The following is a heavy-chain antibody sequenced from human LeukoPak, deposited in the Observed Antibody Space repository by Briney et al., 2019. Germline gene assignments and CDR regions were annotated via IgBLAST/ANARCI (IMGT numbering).Heavy chain of an antibody. J-gene: IGHJ4*02. D-gene: IGHD4-17*01. CDR3: ARHPKGTVTTVAGLYY. Sequence: VASVKVSCKASGGTFSSYAISWVRQAPGQGLEWMGGTIPIFGTANYAQKFQGRVTITADESTSTAYMELSSLRSEDTAVYYCARHPKGTVTTVAGLYYWGQGTLVTVSS. CDR1: GGTFSSYA. CDR2: TIPIFGTA. V-gene: IGHV1-69*01.